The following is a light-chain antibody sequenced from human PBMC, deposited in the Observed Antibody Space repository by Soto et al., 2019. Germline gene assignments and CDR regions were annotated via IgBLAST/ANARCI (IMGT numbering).Light chain of an antibody. Sequence: QSVLTQPASVSASPGQSITISCTGTSSDVGSYNYVSWYQQHPGKAPKLMIYEVSNRPSGVSNRFSGSKSGNTASLTISGLQAEDEADYYCSSYTSSNTLVFGTGTKVTVL. CDR1: SSDVGSYNY. J-gene: IGLJ1*01. CDR2: EVS. CDR3: SSYTSSNTLV. V-gene: IGLV2-14*01.